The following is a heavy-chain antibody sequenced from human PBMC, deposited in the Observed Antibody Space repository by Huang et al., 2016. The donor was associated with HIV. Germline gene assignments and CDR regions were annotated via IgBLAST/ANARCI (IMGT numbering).Heavy chain of an antibody. CDR3: ARVSRATAAGFAFDI. V-gene: IGHV1-69*13. CDR1: ADTFSSYA. J-gene: IGHJ3*02. D-gene: IGHD2-15*01. CDR2: IIPPLGTT. Sequence: QVQLVQSGAEVKKPGSSVKVSCKASADTFSSYAITWVRQAPGQGLEWMGGIIPPLGTTDYEQKFQDRVTITADESTNTAYMELSSLRSEDTAVYFCARVSRATAAGFAFDIWGQRTMVTVSS.